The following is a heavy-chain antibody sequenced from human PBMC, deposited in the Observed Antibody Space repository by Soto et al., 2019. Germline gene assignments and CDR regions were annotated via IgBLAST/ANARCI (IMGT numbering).Heavy chain of an antibody. CDR1: GLIFSNFD. D-gene: IGHD3-10*01. CDR3: AKDQDYASGSPLLP. Sequence: GGSLRLSCAASGLIFSNFDMHWVRQAPGKGLEWVAVISYDGSKKYYADSVKGRFTISRDNSKDTLYLQMNSLRAEDTAVYYCAKDQDYASGSPLLPWGQGSLVTVSS. V-gene: IGHV3-30*18. J-gene: IGHJ5*02. CDR2: ISYDGSKK.